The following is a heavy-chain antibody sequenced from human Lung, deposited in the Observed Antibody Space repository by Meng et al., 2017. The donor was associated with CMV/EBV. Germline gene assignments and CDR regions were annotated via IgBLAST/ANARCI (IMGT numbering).Heavy chain of an antibody. CDR1: GSTFTAHY. CDR2: IHPHRGDT. D-gene: IGHD7-27*01. Sequence: SCKASGSTFTAHYFHWVRQAPGRGLEWMGWIHPHRGDTNYAQQFQGRVTLTRDTSINTGYMELTRLTSDDTAVYYCARDNNWGPDYWGQGTLVTVSS. CDR3: ARDNNWGPDY. V-gene: IGHV1-2*02. J-gene: IGHJ4*02.